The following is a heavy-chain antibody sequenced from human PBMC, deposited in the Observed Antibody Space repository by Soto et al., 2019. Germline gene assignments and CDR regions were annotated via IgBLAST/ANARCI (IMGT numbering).Heavy chain of an antibody. D-gene: IGHD3-3*01. CDR2: ISAYSGNA. Sequence: ASVKVSCKASGYTFTSYGISWVRQAPGQGLEWMGWISAYSGNANYAQKLQGRVTMTTDTSTSTAYMELRSLRSDDTAVYYCARESGPYYDFWSGYYTRVGEDYYYYGMDVWGPGTRVTVSS. CDR1: GYTFTSYG. J-gene: IGHJ6*02. CDR3: ARESGPYYDFWSGYYTRVGEDYYYYGMDV. V-gene: IGHV1-18*04.